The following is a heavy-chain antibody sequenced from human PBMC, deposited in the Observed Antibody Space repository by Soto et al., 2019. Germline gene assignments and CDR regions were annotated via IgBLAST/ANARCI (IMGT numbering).Heavy chain of an antibody. J-gene: IGHJ4*02. D-gene: IGHD3-3*01. V-gene: IGHV3-7*01. CDR1: GFTFSSYW. CDR2: IKQDGSEK. CDR3: AREYYDFWSGYPYFDY. Sequence: GGSLRLSCAASGFTFSSYWMSWVRQAPGKGLEWVANIKQDGSEKYYVDSVKGRFTISRDNAKNSLYLQMNSLRAEDTAVYYCAREYYDFWSGYPYFDYWGQGTLVTVSS.